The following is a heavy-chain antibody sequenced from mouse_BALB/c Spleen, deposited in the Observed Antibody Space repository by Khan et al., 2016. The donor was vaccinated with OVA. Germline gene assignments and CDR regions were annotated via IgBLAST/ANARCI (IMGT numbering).Heavy chain of an antibody. CDR2: IDPSDSET. Sequence: QVQLKESGAELVKPGAPVKLSCKASGYTFTSYWMNWVKQRPGRGLEWIGRIDPSDSETHYNPKFKDKATLTVDKSSSTAYIQLSSLTSEDSAVYYCARDQYGNYFYAMDYWGQGTSVTVSS. D-gene: IGHD2-10*02. V-gene: IGHV1-69*02. J-gene: IGHJ4*01. CDR3: ARDQYGNYFYAMDY. CDR1: GYTFTSYW.